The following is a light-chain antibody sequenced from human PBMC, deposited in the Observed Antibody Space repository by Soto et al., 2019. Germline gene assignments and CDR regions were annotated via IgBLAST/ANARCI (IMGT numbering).Light chain of an antibody. CDR2: WAS. Sequence: DIVMTQSPDSLAVSLGERATINCKSSQSVLYSSNNKNFLAWYQQKPGQPPKLLIYWASSRESGVPDRFSGSGSETDFTLTINSLQAVDVAVYYCQQYYTTPLTFGGGTKVEIK. CDR3: QQYYTTPLT. J-gene: IGKJ4*01. CDR1: QSVLYSSNNKNF. V-gene: IGKV4-1*01.